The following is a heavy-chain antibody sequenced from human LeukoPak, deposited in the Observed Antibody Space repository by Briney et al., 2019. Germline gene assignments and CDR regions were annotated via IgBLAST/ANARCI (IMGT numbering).Heavy chain of an antibody. D-gene: IGHD6-19*01. J-gene: IGHJ3*02. CDR1: GFTFSSYA. CDR2: ISGSGGST. Sequence: GGSLRLSCAASGFTFSSYAMSWVRQAPGKGLEWVSTISGSGGSTHYADSVKGRFTISRDNSKNTLYLQMNSLRAEDTAVHYCAKGDSSGWRDAFDIWGQGTMVTVSS. V-gene: IGHV3-23*01. CDR3: AKGDSSGWRDAFDI.